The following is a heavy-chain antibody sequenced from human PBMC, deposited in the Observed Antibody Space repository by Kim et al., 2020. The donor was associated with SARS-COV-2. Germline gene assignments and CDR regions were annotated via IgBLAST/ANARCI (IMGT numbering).Heavy chain of an antibody. CDR3: ARGDYGGNGFDY. CDR1: GFTFSSYD. V-gene: IGHV3-13*01. Sequence: GGSLRLSCAASGFTFSSYDMHWVRQATGKGLEWVSAIGTAGDTYYPGSVKGRFTISRENAKNSLYLQMNSLRAGDTAVYYCARGDYGGNGFDYWGQGTLVTVSS. J-gene: IGHJ4*02. CDR2: IGTAGDT. D-gene: IGHD4-17*01.